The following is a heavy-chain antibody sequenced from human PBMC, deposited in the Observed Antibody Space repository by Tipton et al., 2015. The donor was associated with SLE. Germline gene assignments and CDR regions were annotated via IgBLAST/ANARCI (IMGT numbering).Heavy chain of an antibody. V-gene: IGHV4-38-2*02. J-gene: IGHJ4*02. CDR1: GYSISSGYY. CDR3: ASSSGSYLYLSYFDY. D-gene: IGHD1-26*01. Sequence: TLSLTCTVSGYSISSGYYWGWIRQPPGKGLEWIGSIYHSGSTYYNPSLKNRVTISVDTSKNQFSLKLSSVTAADTAVYYCASSSGSYLYLSYFDYWGQGTLVTVSS. CDR2: IYHSGST.